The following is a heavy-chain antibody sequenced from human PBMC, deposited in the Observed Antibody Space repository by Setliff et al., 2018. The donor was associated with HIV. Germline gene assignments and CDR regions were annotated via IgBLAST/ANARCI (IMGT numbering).Heavy chain of an antibody. CDR2: INHSGST. D-gene: IGHD3-22*01. CDR3: ARRGGAIGYDRTGRPSFNAFDI. J-gene: IGHJ3*02. V-gene: IGHV4-34*01. Sequence: KTSETLSLTCAVYGGSFSGYYWSWIRQPPGKGLEWIGEINHSGSTNYNPSLKSRVTISVDTSKNQFSLKLSSVTAADTAVYYCARRGGAIGYDRTGRPSFNAFDIWGQGTMVTVSS. CDR1: GGSFSGYY.